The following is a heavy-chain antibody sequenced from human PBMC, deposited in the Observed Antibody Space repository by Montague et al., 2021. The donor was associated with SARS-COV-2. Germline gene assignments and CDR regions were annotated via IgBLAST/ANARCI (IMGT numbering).Heavy chain of an antibody. D-gene: IGHD6-13*01. CDR2: IYSSGGT. CDR3: ATHRQHHNH. CDR1: GASMSGSY. V-gene: IGHV4-59*08. J-gene: IGHJ5*02. Sequence: SETLSLTCTVSGASMSGSYWGWVRQPPGKGPEWIGNIYSSGGTHYNPSLKSRVTISVDTSKNQFSLKLSSVTAADTAVYYCATHRQHHNHWGQGTMVAVSS.